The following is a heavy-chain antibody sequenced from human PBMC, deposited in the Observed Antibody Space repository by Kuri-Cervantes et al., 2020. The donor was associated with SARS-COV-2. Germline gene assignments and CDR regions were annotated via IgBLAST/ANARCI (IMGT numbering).Heavy chain of an antibody. CDR1: GYTLTELS. CDR2: IIPIFGTA. D-gene: IGHD2-21*02. CDR3: ARDPKPAYCGGDCPDAFDI. V-gene: IGHV1-69*13. J-gene: IGHJ3*02. Sequence: SVKVSCKVSGYTLTELSMHWVRQAPGQGLEWMGGIIPIFGTANYAQKFQGRVTITADESTSTAYMELSSLRSEDTAVYYCARDPKPAYCGGDCPDAFDIWGQGTMVTVSS.